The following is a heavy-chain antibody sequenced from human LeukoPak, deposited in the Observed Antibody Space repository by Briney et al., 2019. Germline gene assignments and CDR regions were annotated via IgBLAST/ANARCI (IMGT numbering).Heavy chain of an antibody. V-gene: IGHV3-21*01. D-gene: IGHD3-10*01. Sequence: GGSLRLSCAASGFTFNNYGMNWVRQAPGKGLEWVSSISGSSNYIYYADSVKGRFTISRDNAKNSLYLQMNSLRAEDTAVYYCARDTDDASGTMYDYWGQGTLVTVSS. J-gene: IGHJ4*02. CDR2: ISGSSNYI. CDR3: ARDTDDASGTMYDY. CDR1: GFTFNNYG.